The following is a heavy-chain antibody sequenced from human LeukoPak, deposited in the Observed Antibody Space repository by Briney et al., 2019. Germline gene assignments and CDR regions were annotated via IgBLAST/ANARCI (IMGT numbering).Heavy chain of an antibody. J-gene: IGHJ3*02. CDR1: GGSISSGSYC. CDR3: ARGKTSTSKNGRRDGYNSGAFDI. D-gene: IGHD5-24*01. V-gene: IGHV4-61*09. CDR2: IHTSGNT. Sequence: SETLSLTCTVSGGSISSGSYCWSWIRQPAGKGLEWIGHIHTSGNTNYNSSLKSRVTISVDTSKNQFSLKLSSVTAADTAVYYCARGKTSTSKNGRRDGYNSGAFDIWGQGTMVTVSS.